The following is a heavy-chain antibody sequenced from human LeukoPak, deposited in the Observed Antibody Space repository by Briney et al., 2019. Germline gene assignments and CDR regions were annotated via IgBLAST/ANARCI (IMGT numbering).Heavy chain of an antibody. CDR1: GGCPRSYY. V-gene: IGHV4-59*01. CDR3: ARYRGVGGSAAIDAFDV. J-gene: IGHJ3*01. CDR2: GYYTGST. D-gene: IGHD3-10*01. Sequence: SETLSLTCTVSGGCPRSYYWSWLGQAPGEGAGWIGSGYYTGSTNYNTSLKSRVTISLATSKNQFSLQLSPMTAADTAVYYCARYRGVGGSAAIDAFDVWGQGTMATVSS.